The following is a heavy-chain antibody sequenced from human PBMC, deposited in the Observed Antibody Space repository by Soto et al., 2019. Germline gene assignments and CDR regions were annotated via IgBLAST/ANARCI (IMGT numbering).Heavy chain of an antibody. J-gene: IGHJ5*02. CDR3: ARDLGYCTNGVCLNWFDP. D-gene: IGHD2-8*01. CDR1: GGTFSSYA. CDR2: IIPIFGTA. V-gene: IGHV1-69*12. Sequence: QVQLVQSGAEVKKPGSSVKVSCKASGGTFSSYAISWVRQAPGQGLEWMGGIIPIFGTANYAQKFQGRVSITADESTSTAYMELSSLRSDDTAVYYCARDLGYCTNGVCLNWFDPWGQGTLVTVSS.